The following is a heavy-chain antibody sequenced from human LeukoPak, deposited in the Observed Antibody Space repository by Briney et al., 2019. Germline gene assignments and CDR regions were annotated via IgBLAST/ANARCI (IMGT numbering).Heavy chain of an antibody. Sequence: GGSLRLSCAASGFTFSSYNMNWVRQAPGKGLEWVSSISRSSDYIYYADSVKGRFTISRDNAMNSLYLQMNSLRAEDTAVYYCAREELSYWGQGTLVTVSS. CDR3: AREELSY. CDR2: ISRSSDYI. D-gene: IGHD1-26*01. J-gene: IGHJ4*02. V-gene: IGHV3-21*01. CDR1: GFTFSSYN.